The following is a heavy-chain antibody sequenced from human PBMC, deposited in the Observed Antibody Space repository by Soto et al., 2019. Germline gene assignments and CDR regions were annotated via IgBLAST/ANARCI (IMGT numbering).Heavy chain of an antibody. D-gene: IGHD3-9*01. V-gene: IGHV5-51*01. CDR3: ARLPELQYFGGDGMAV. Sequence: GESLKISCKGSGYSFTSYWIGWVRQMPGKGLEWMGIIYPGDSDTRYSPSFQGQVTISADKSISTAYLQWSSLKASDTAMYYCARLPELQYFGGDGMAVWGQGTTVPVPS. CDR1: GYSFTSYW. J-gene: IGHJ6*02. CDR2: IYPGDSDT.